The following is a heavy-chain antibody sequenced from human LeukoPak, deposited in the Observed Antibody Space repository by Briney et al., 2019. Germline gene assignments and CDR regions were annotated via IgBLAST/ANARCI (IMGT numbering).Heavy chain of an antibody. V-gene: IGHV3-30*18. CDR2: ITHDGSDK. Sequence: GGSLRLSCAASGFTFSTYGMHWVRQAPGKGLEWVAVITHDGSDKYYADSVKGRFTISRDDSKNILYLQMNSLRTEDTAVYYCAKPMVRGVADWFDPWGQGTLVTVSS. CDR3: AKPMVRGVADWFDP. J-gene: IGHJ5*02. D-gene: IGHD3-10*01. CDR1: GFTFSTYG.